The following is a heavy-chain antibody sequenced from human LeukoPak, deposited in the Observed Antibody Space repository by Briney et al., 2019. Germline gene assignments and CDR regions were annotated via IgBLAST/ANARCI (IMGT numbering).Heavy chain of an antibody. CDR3: ARGEAEVADAFDI. Sequence: GASVNVSCTASGYTFTGYYMHWVRQPPGQGLEWMGWINPNSGGTNYAQKFHGRVAMTKDKFFSTAYMVLSRLRSDDTAVYYCARGEAEVADAFDIWGQGTMVTVSS. J-gene: IGHJ3*02. CDR1: GYTFTGYY. CDR2: INPNSGGT. D-gene: IGHD3-16*01. V-gene: IGHV1-2*02.